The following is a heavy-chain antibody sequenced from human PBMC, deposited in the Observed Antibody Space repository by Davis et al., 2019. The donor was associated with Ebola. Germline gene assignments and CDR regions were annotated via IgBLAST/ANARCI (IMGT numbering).Heavy chain of an antibody. D-gene: IGHD3-16*02. CDR1: GDRVSSNSAA. CDR2: TYYTSKWYN. V-gene: IGHV6-1*01. Sequence: SQTLSLTCAISGDRVSSNSAAWNWIRQSPSRGLEWLGRTYYTSKWYNDYAVSVKSRITINPDTSKNQFSLQLNSVTPEDTAVYYCARGGRYLYGMDVWGQGTTVTVSS. CDR3: ARGGRYLYGMDV. J-gene: IGHJ6*02.